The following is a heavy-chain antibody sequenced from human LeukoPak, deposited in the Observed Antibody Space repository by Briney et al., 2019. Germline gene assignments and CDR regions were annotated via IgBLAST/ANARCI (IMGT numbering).Heavy chain of an antibody. CDR2: ISGSGGST. J-gene: IGHJ4*02. CDR3: AKGRAPVSIGNFDY. D-gene: IGHD3-16*01. V-gene: IGHV3-23*01. CDR1: GFTFSSYA. Sequence: GVSLRLSCAASGFTFSSYAMSWVRQAPGKGLEWVSAISGSGGSTYYADSVKGRFTISRDNSKNTLYLQMNSLRAEDTAVYYCAKGRAPVSIGNFDYWGQGTLVTVSS.